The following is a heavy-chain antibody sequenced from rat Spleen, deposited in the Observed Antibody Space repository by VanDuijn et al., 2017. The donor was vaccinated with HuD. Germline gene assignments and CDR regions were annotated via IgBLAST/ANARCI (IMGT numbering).Heavy chain of an antibody. CDR3: ARRHYGYTDYFDY. CDR2: ISIGGGDT. J-gene: IGHJ2*01. Sequence: EVQLVESDGGLVQPGRSLKLSCAASGFTFSDYYMAWVRQAPTKGLEWVASISIGGGDTYYRDSVKGRFTISRDNAKSTLSLQMDSLRSEDTATYYCARRHYGYTDYFDYWGQGVMVTVSS. D-gene: IGHD1-9*01. CDR1: GFTFSDYY. V-gene: IGHV5-25*01.